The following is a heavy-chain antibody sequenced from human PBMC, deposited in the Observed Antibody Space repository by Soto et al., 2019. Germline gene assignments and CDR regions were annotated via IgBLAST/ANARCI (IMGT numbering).Heavy chain of an antibody. V-gene: IGHV5-51*01. CDR3: ARDRYSYYDFWSGSLPYYYYGMDV. CDR1: GYIFNTFW. D-gene: IGHD3-3*01. CDR2: IYPNDFET. Sequence: PGESLKISCKGPGYIFNTFWIDWVRQVPGKGLEWMGIIYPNDFETFYSPSFEGHVTISVDKSTSTAYLQWDSLKASDTATYYCARDRYSYYDFWSGSLPYYYYGMDVWGQGTTVTVSS. J-gene: IGHJ6*02.